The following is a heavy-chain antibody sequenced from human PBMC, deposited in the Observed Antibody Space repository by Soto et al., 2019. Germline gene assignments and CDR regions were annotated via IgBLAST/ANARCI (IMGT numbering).Heavy chain of an antibody. CDR3: AVLTTVTDADY. D-gene: IGHD4-17*01. V-gene: IGHV3-23*01. Sequence: EVQLLESGGGLVQPGGSLRLSCAASGFMFSSYVMSWVRQAPGKGLEWVSGVSGSGSRTYYADSVKGRFSISRDNSRNTLYLQLNSLRAEDTAVYYCAVLTTVTDADYWGQGTLVPVPS. J-gene: IGHJ4*02. CDR1: GFMFSSYV. CDR2: VSGSGSRT.